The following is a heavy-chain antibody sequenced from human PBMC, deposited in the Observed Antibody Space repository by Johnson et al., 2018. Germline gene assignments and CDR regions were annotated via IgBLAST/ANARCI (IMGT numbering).Heavy chain of an antibody. V-gene: IGHV3-30-3*01. CDR1: GFTFSRYS. CDR2: ISYDGSEK. Sequence: QVQLVESGGGVVQPGRSLRPSCAASGFTFSRYSMQWVRQAPGKGLEWVAVISYDGSEKSYGDSVKGRFTISSDNSKSTLSLQMNGLGADDTALYYCARPGYSDSSGYHGAFDIWGQGTMVTVSS. CDR3: ARPGYSDSSGYHGAFDI. J-gene: IGHJ3*02. D-gene: IGHD3-22*01.